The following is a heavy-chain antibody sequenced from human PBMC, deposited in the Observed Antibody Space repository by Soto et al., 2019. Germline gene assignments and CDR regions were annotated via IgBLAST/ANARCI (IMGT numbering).Heavy chain of an antibody. J-gene: IGHJ4*02. CDR3: AKLGSSSWSPHYYFDY. V-gene: IGHV3-23*01. D-gene: IGHD2-2*01. Sequence: PGGSLRLSCAASGFTFNNYAMGWVRQAPGKVLEWVSAITDSGSDTYYVDSVKGRFTISRDNSKNTLYLQMNSLRAEDTALYYCAKLGSSSWSPHYYFDYWGQGTLVTVSS. CDR2: ITDSGSDT. CDR1: GFTFNNYA.